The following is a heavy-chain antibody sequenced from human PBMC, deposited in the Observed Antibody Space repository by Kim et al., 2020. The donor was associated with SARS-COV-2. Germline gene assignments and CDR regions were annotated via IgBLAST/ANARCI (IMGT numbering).Heavy chain of an antibody. CDR2: IYYSGST. V-gene: IGHV4-59*08. CDR1: GGSISSYY. CDR3: ARRRYYDSSGYYVYAFDI. D-gene: IGHD3-22*01. Sequence: SETLSLTCTVSGGSISSYYWSWIRQPPGKGLEWIGYIYYSGSTNYNPSLKSRVTISVDTSKNQFSLKLSSVTAADTAVYYCARRRYYDSSGYYVYAFDIWGQGTMVTVSS. J-gene: IGHJ3*02.